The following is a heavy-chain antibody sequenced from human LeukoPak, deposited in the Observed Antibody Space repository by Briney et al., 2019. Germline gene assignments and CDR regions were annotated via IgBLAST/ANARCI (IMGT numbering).Heavy chain of an antibody. CDR1: GFTVSSNY. Sequence: GGSLRLSCSASGFTVSSNYMNWVRQAPGKGLEWVSLIYSDGNTYYADSVKGRFTISRDNSKNTLYLQMNSLRAEDTAVYYCAKGGEITIFGVAPAGYFDYWGQGTLVTVSS. J-gene: IGHJ4*02. CDR2: IYSDGNT. V-gene: IGHV3-66*02. CDR3: AKGGEITIFGVAPAGYFDY. D-gene: IGHD3-3*01.